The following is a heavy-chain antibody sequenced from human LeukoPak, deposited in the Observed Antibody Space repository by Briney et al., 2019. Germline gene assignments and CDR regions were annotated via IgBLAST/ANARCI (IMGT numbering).Heavy chain of an antibody. J-gene: IGHJ4*02. D-gene: IGHD1-26*01. V-gene: IGHV5-51*01. CDR3: ARRRDLYSGSYYPFDY. Sequence: GDSLKISCKGSGYSFTSYWIGWVGQMPGKDLDWMGIIYPGDSDTRYSPSFQGQVTISADKSISTAYLQWSRLKASDTAMYYCARRRDLYSGSYYPFDYWGQGTLVTVSS. CDR1: GYSFTSYW. CDR2: IYPGDSDT.